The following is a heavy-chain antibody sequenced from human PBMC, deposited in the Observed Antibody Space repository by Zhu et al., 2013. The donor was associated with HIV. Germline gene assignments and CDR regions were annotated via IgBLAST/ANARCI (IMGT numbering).Heavy chain of an antibody. CDR1: GGSISSSSYY. CDR3: VRVSGLLAVAGGGNTGYFDY. J-gene: IGHJ4*02. V-gene: IGHV4-31*03. CDR2: IYYSGST. Sequence: VQLQESGPGLVKPSETLSLTCTVSGGSISSSSYYWGWIRQHPGKGLEWIGYIYYSGSTYYNPSLKSRVTISVDTSKNQFSLKLSSVTAADTAVYYCVRVSGLLAVAGGGNTGYFDYWGQGTLVTVSS. D-gene: IGHD6-19*01.